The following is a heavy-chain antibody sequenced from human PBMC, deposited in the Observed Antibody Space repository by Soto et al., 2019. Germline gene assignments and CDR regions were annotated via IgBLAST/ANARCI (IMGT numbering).Heavy chain of an antibody. CDR2: IIPIFGTA. D-gene: IGHD3-22*01. CDR3: ARDIAPLERSGYYRD. CDR1: GGTFSSYA. V-gene: IGHV1-69*01. Sequence: QVQLVQSGAEVKKPGSSVKVSCKASGGTFSSYAISWVRQAPGQGLEWMGGIIPIFGTANYAQKFQGRVTITADESTSTAYMEVSSVRSEDTAVYYCARDIAPLERSGYYRDWGQGTLVTVSS. J-gene: IGHJ4*02.